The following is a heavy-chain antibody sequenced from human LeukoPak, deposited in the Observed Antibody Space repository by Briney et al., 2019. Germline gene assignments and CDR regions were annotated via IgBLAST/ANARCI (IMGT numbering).Heavy chain of an antibody. CDR2: IYPGDSDT. CDR3: GRLFSGRRVFEI. Sequence: GESLKISCKGAGYSFTNYWIGWVRQMPGKCLKWMGIIYPGDSDTRYSPSFQGQVTISADKSISTAYLQWRSLKASDTAMYYCGRLFSGRRVFEIWGQGTMVSVSS. V-gene: IGHV5-51*01. CDR1: GYSFTNYW. J-gene: IGHJ3*02. D-gene: IGHD1-26*01.